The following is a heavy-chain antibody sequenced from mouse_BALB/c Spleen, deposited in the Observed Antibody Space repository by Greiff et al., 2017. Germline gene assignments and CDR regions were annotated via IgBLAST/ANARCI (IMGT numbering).Heavy chain of an antibody. CDR2: ILPGSGST. CDR3: AGRSALYYGYDGYFDV. J-gene: IGHJ1*01. V-gene: IGHV1-9*01. CDR1: GYTFSSYW. D-gene: IGHD2-2*01. Sequence: QVQLQQSGAELMKPGASVKISCKATGYTFSSYWIEWVKQRPGHGLEWIGEILPGSGSTNYNEKFKGKATFTADTSSNTAYMQLSSLTSEDSAVYYCAGRSALYYGYDGYFDVWGAGTTVTVSS.